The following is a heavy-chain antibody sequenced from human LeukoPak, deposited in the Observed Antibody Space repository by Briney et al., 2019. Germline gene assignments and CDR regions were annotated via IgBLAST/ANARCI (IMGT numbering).Heavy chain of an antibody. CDR1: GGSISSGDYY. Sequence: SETLSLTCTDSGGSISSGDYYWSWIRQPPGKGLEWIGYIYYSGSTYYNPSLKSRVTISVDTSKNQFSLKLSSVTAADTAVYYCASRLLHNWFDPWGQGTLVTVSS. D-gene: IGHD2/OR15-2a*01. J-gene: IGHJ5*02. CDR2: IYYSGST. V-gene: IGHV4-30-4*01. CDR3: ASRLLHNWFDP.